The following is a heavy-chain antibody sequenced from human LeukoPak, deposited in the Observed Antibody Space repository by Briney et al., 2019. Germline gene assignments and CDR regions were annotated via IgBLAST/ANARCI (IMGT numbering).Heavy chain of an antibody. V-gene: IGHV3-48*03. Sequence: GGSLRLSCAASGFTFSSYEMNWVRQAPGKGLEWVSYISSSGSTIYYADSVKGRFTISRDNAKNSLYLQMNSLRAEDTALYYCARVNGFGEFSNDYWGQGTLVTVSS. CDR3: ARVNGFGEFSNDY. J-gene: IGHJ4*02. CDR1: GFTFSSYE. CDR2: ISSSGSTI. D-gene: IGHD3-10*01.